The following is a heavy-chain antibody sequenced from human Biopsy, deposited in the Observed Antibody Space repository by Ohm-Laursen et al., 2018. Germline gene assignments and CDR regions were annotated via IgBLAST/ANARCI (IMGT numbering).Heavy chain of an antibody. CDR2: INHSGRT. CDR3: VRGVDYYDPYHYCALDD. D-gene: IGHD3-22*01. V-gene: IGHV4-34*01. CDR1: GESFNGYY. Sequence: SQTLSLTCAVYGESFNGYYWSWIRQTPGKGLEWIGEINHSGRTNYNPSLKSRVTISVDTSKNQFSLKVRSVTAADTAVYYCVRGVDYYDPYHYCALDDWGQGTTVTVSS. J-gene: IGHJ6*02.